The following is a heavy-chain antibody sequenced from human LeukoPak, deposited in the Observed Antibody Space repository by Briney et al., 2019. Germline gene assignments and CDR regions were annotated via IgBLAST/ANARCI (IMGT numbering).Heavy chain of an antibody. CDR2: ICTSGST. CDR1: GGSISSYY. CDR3: ARRQQQLVRSWFDP. V-gene: IGHV4-4*09. Sequence: SETLSLTCTVSGGSISSYYWSWIRQPPGKGLEWIGYICTSGSTNYNPSLKSRVTISVDTSKNQFSLKLSSVTAADTAVYYCARRQQQLVRSWFDPWGQGTLVTVSS. D-gene: IGHD6-13*01. J-gene: IGHJ5*02.